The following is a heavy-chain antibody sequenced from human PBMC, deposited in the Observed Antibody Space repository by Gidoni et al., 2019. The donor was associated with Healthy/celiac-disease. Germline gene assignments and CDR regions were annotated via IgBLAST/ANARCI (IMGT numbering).Heavy chain of an antibody. J-gene: IGHJ6*02. Sequence: QVQLQESGPGLVKPSQTLSLTCTVSGGSISSGGYYWSWIRQHPGKGLEWIGYIYYSGRTYYNPSLKSLVTISVDTSKNQFSLKLSSVTAADTAVYYCARCIAAAEGPGGYGMDVWGQGTTVTVSS. D-gene: IGHD6-13*01. CDR1: GGSISSGGYY. CDR2: IYYSGRT. CDR3: ARCIAAAEGPGGYGMDV. V-gene: IGHV4-31*01.